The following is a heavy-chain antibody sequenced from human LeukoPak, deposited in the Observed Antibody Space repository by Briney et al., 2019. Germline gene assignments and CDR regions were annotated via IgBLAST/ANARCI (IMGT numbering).Heavy chain of an antibody. D-gene: IGHD2-2*01. CDR1: GGSVNSGSYY. CDR3: ASSPRLTTSWFLFDS. V-gene: IGHV4-61*01. CDR2: MYYSGSN. Sequence: SETLSLTCIVSGGSVNSGSYYWSWIRQPPGKALEWIGYMYYSGSNNYNPSLKSRVTISVDTSKNQFSLKLSSVTAADTAVYYCASSPRLTTSWFLFDSWGHGTLVTVSS. J-gene: IGHJ5*01.